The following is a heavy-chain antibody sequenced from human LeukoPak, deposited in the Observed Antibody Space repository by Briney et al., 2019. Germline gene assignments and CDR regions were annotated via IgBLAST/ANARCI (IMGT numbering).Heavy chain of an antibody. CDR3: ARDRVSGSPDYYYYYMDV. CDR1: GYTFTGYC. V-gene: IGHV1-2*02. D-gene: IGHD1-26*01. CDR2: INPNSGGT. J-gene: IGHJ6*03. Sequence: ASVKVSCKASGYTFTGYCMHWVRQAPGQGLEWMGWINPNSGGTNYAQKFQGRVTMTRDTSISTAYMELSRLRSDDTAVYYCARDRVSGSPDYYYYYMDVWGKGTTVTVSS.